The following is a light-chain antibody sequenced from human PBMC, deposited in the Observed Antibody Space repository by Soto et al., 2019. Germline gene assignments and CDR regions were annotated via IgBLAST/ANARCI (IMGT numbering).Light chain of an antibody. J-gene: IGKJ4*01. CDR2: DAS. V-gene: IGKV3-11*01. CDR1: QSVSSY. CDR3: QQHSNWPPIT. Sequence: EIVLTQSPATLSLSPGARATLSCRASQSVSSYLAWYQQKPGQAPRLLIYDASDRATGIPGRFSGSGSGTDFTLTISSLEPEDFAVYYCQQHSNWPPITFGEGTKVEIK.